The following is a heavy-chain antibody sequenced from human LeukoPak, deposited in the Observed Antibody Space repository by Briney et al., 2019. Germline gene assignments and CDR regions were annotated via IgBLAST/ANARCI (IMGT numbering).Heavy chain of an antibody. CDR3: ARDPYCSGGGCYSGFAY. D-gene: IGHD2-15*01. J-gene: IGHJ4*02. CDR1: GFTFSSYS. V-gene: IGHV3-21*01. CDR2: ISSSSSYI. Sequence: GGSLRLSCAASGFTFSSYSMNWVRQAPGKGLEWVSSISSSSSYIYYADSVKGRFTISRDNAKNSLYLQMNSLRAEDTAVYYCARDPYCSGGGCYSGFAYWGQGTLVTVSS.